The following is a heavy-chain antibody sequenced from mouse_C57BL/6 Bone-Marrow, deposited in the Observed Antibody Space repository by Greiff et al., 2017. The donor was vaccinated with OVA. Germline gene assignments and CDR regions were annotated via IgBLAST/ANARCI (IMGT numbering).Heavy chain of an antibody. D-gene: IGHD1-1*01. V-gene: IGHV5-16*01. J-gene: IGHJ4*01. CDR2: INYDGSST. CDR1: GFTFSDYY. CDR3: ARDTFYGSTTRAMDY. Sequence: EVKLMESEGGLVQPGSSMKLSCTASGFTFSDYYMAWVRQVPEKGLEWVANINYDGSSTYYLDSLKSRFIISRDNAKNILYLQRSSLKSEDTATYYCARDTFYGSTTRAMDYWGQGTSVTVSS.